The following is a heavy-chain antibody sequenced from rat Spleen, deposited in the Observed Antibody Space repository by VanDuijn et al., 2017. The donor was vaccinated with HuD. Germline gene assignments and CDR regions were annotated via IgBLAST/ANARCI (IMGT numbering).Heavy chain of an antibody. CDR1: GFTFSDYY. V-gene: IGHV5-22*01. CDR2: ISHEGKNT. D-gene: IGHD4-4*01. J-gene: IGHJ1*01. Sequence: EVQLVESGGGLVQPGRSLKLSCAASGFTFSDYYMAWVRQAPKKGLEWVASISHEGKNTYFGDSVKGRFTISRDNARRTLNLHMDSLRSEDTAIYYCTRRGYLSDWYFDFWGPGTMVTVSS. CDR3: TRRGYLSDWYFDF.